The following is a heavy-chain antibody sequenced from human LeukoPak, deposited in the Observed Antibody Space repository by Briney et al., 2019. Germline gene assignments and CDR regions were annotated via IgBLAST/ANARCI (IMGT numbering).Heavy chain of an antibody. CDR3: ARGFRGPNFDY. Sequence: ESLRLSCAASGFSFNNAWMGWIRQPPGKELEWIGSIHYSGSTSYNPSLKSRVTISGDTSKNQFSLKLSSVTAADTAVYYCARGFRGPNFDYWGQGTLVTVSS. CDR1: GFSFNNAW. CDR2: IHYSGST. D-gene: IGHD3-10*01. V-gene: IGHV4-38-2*01. J-gene: IGHJ4*02.